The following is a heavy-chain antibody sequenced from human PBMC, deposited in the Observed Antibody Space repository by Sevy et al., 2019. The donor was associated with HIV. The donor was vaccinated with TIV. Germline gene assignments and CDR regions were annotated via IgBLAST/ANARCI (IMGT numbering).Heavy chain of an antibody. CDR3: AAEDMTTFGGPLRVFNM. CDR2: IVVGSGVS. J-gene: IGHJ3*02. Sequence: ASVKVSCTASGIIFSNSAVQWVRQTRGPRLEWIGWIVVGSGVSNYAPKFQERVTISRDMSTRTAYMELSSLRSEDTAVYYCAAEDMTTFGGPLRVFNMWGQGTMVTVSS. V-gene: IGHV1-58*01. CDR1: GIIFSNSA. D-gene: IGHD3-16*01.